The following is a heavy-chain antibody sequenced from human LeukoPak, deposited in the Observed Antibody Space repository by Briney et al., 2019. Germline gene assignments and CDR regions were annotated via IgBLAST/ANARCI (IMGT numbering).Heavy chain of an antibody. V-gene: IGHV5-51*01. CDR3: ARSRHQANYYDSSGYDY. Sequence: GESLKISCKGSGYSFATYWIGWVRQMPGKGLEWMGIIYPGDSDTRYSPSFQGQVTISADKSISTAYLQWSSLKASDTAMYYCARSRHQANYYDSSGYDYWGQGTLVTVSS. D-gene: IGHD3-22*01. CDR2: IYPGDSDT. CDR1: GYSFATYW. J-gene: IGHJ4*02.